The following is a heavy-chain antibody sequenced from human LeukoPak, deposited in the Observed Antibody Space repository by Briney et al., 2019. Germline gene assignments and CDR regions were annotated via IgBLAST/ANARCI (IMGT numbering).Heavy chain of an antibody. D-gene: IGHD1-26*01. CDR3: ARCLPSSGSYYDLDY. J-gene: IGHJ4*02. CDR1: GGSISSYY. V-gene: IGHV4-59*01. CDR2: IYYSGST. Sequence: SETLSLTCTVSGGSISSYYWSWIRQPPGKGLEWIGYIYYSGSTNYNPSLKSRVTISVDTSKNQFSLKLSSVTAADTAVYYCARCLPSSGSYYDLDYWGQGTLVTVSS.